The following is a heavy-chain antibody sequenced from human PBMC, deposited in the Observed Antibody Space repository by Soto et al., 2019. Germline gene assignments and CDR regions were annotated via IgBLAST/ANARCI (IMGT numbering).Heavy chain of an antibody. Sequence: EVQLVESGGGLVQPGGSLRLSCAASGFTFSSYSMNWVRQAPGKGLEWVSYISSSSSTIYYADSVKGRFTISRDNAKNSLYLQMNSLRAEDTAVYYCARGRYCSGGSCYYLDYWGQGTLVTVSS. CDR3: ARGRYCSGGSCYYLDY. J-gene: IGHJ4*02. D-gene: IGHD2-15*01. CDR2: ISSSSSTI. V-gene: IGHV3-48*01. CDR1: GFTFSSYS.